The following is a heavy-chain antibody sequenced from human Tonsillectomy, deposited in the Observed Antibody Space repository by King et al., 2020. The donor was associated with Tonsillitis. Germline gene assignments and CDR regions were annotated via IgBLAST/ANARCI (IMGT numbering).Heavy chain of an antibody. Sequence: QPVQSRVEVKKPGESLKISCKGSGYIFTTYWIGWVRQMPGKGLEWMGIIFPGDSDTTYSPSFQGQVTISADKSISTAYLQWSSLKASDTTMYYCARIIAAADFDCWGQGTLVTVSS. CDR1: GYIFTTYW. CDR2: IFPGDSDT. J-gene: IGHJ4*02. V-gene: IGHV5-51*01. D-gene: IGHD6-13*01. CDR3: ARIIAAADFDC.